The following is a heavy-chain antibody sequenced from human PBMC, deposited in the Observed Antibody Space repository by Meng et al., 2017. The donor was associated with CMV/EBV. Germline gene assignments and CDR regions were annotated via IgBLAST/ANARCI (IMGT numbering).Heavy chain of an antibody. CDR1: GGSLSNYA. CDR2: IIPIFGTA. CDR3: ERSPPHCSSTSCYTGGVNYYYYGMDV. V-gene: IGHV1-69*05. D-gene: IGHD2-2*02. Sequence: SVQVSCQASGGSLSNYAISWLRQAPGQWLEWMGGIIPIFGTANYAQKFQGRVTITTDESTITAYMEQSSLISEHTAVYHVERSPPHCSSTSCYTGGVNYYYYGMDVWGQGTTVTVSS. J-gene: IGHJ6*02.